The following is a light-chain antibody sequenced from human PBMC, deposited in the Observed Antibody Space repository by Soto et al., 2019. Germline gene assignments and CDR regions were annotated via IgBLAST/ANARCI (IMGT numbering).Light chain of an antibody. V-gene: IGKV1-39*01. CDR1: QSISSY. CDR2: AAS. J-gene: IGKJ1*01. Sequence: DIQMTQSPSSLSASVGDRVTITCRASQSISSYLNWYQQKPGKAPKLLIYAASSLQSGVPSRFSGSGSGTDFTLTISSLQPEDFATYYCQQSYSTLFTFGQGTKVE. CDR3: QQSYSTLFT.